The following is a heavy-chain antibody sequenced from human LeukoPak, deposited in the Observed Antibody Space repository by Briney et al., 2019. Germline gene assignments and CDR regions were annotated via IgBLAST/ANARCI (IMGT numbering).Heavy chain of an antibody. Sequence: SETLSLTCTVSGGSISSSGYYWSWIRQPPGEGLEWIGEINHSGSTNYNPSLKSRVTISVDTSKNQFSLKLSSVTAADTAVYYCSGVVITDWFDPWGQGTLVTVSS. CDR2: INHSGST. CDR1: GGSISSSGYY. V-gene: IGHV4-39*07. D-gene: IGHD3-3*01. CDR3: SGVVITDWFDP. J-gene: IGHJ5*02.